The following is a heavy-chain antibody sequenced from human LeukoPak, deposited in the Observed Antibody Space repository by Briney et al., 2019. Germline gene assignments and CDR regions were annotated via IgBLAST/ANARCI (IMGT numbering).Heavy chain of an antibody. J-gene: IGHJ4*02. D-gene: IGHD2-15*01. CDR3: ARDFGASDCSGGSCYSQTFDY. Sequence: ASVKVSCKASGYTFTSYGISWVRQAPGQGLEWMGWISAYNGNTNYAQKLQGRVTMTTDTSTSTAYMELRSLRSDDTAVYYCARDFGASDCSGGSCYSQTFDYWGQGTLVTVSS. V-gene: IGHV1-18*01. CDR1: GYTFTSYG. CDR2: ISAYNGNT.